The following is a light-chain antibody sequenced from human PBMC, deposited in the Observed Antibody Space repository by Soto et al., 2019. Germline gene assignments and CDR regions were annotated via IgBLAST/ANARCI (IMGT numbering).Light chain of an antibody. CDR3: QQYGSSPFP. Sequence: EVVLTQSPVTLSLSPGERATLSCRASQSVSSPYLAWYQQKPGQPPRLLIYGASSRATDIPDRFIGSGSWTEFTLTIARLAPEDLAMYYCQQYGSSPFPVRPGTKVDI. CDR2: GAS. V-gene: IGKV3-20*01. J-gene: IGKJ3*01. CDR1: QSVSSPY.